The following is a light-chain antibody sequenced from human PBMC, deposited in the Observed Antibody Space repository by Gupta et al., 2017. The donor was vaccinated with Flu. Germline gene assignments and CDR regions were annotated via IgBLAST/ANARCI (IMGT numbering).Light chain of an antibody. CDR2: LGS. CDR3: MQALQAPPYT. J-gene: IGKJ2*01. Sequence: VMTQSPLSLPVTPGEPASISCRSSQSLLHSNGYNYLDWYLQKPGQSPQLLIYLGSNLASGVPDRFSGSGSGTDFTLKISRVEAEDVGVYYCMQALQAPPYTFRQWTKMEIQ. CDR1: QSLLHSNGYNY. V-gene: IGKV2-28*01.